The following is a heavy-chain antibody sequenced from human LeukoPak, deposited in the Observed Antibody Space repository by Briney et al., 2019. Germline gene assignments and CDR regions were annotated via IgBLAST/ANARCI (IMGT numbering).Heavy chain of an antibody. Sequence: SVKVSCKASGGTFSSYAISWVRPAPGQGLEWMGGIIPIFGTANYAQKFQGRVTITADESTSTAYMELSSLRSEDTAVYYCARELAVYGDYGLEYYYGMDVWGQGTTVTVSS. V-gene: IGHV1-69*13. CDR3: ARELAVYGDYGLEYYYGMDV. CDR1: GGTFSSYA. D-gene: IGHD4-17*01. CDR2: IIPIFGTA. J-gene: IGHJ6*02.